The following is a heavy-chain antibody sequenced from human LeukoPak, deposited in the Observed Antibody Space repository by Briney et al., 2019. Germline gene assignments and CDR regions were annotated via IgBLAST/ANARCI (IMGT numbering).Heavy chain of an antibody. CDR2: IYSGGRI. Sequence: SETLSLTCTVSGGSFRGDYYWAWIRQPPGKGLEWIGSIYSGGRIYYNPSLKSRVSISIDTSNNDLSLKVTSVTAADTAVYYCARQNYGAAPLRYWGQGTLVTVSS. V-gene: IGHV4-39*01. CDR1: GGSFRGDYY. D-gene: IGHD4/OR15-4a*01. J-gene: IGHJ4*02. CDR3: ARQNYGAAPLRY.